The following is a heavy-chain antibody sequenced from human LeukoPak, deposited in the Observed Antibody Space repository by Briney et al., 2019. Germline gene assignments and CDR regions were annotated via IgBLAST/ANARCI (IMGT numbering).Heavy chain of an antibody. CDR1: GIKFSYSA. CDR3: AREGGYDPFEY. Sequence: GGSLRLSCAASGIKFSYSAMHWVRQAPGKGLVWVSRINSDGSSASYADSVKGRFTISRDNAKNTLYLQMNSLRAEDTAVYYCAREGGYDPFEYWGQGTLVTVSS. CDR2: INSDGSSA. V-gene: IGHV3-74*01. D-gene: IGHD5-12*01. J-gene: IGHJ4*02.